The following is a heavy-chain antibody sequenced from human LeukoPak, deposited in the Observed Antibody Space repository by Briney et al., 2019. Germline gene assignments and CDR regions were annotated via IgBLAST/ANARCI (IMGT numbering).Heavy chain of an antibody. D-gene: IGHD2-2*01. V-gene: IGHV3-23*01. CDR2: ISGSGGST. J-gene: IGHJ6*02. Sequence: GGSLRLSCAGSGFTFSSYAMSWVRQAPGKGLEWVSAISGSGGSTYYADSVKGRFTISRDNSKNTLYLQMNSLRAEDTAVYYCAKDMGSTGAYYYGMDVWGQGTTVTVSS. CDR3: AKDMGSTGAYYYGMDV. CDR1: GFTFSSYA.